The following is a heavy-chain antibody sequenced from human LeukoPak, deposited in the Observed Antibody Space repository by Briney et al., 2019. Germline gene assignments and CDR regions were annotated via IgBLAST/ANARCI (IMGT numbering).Heavy chain of an antibody. CDR2: IYYSGST. Sequence: SSETLSLTCTVSGGSISTYYWSWIRQPPGEGLEWIGYIYYSGSTNYNPSLKSRVTISVDMSKNQFSLKVSSVTAADTAVYYCARFSSGWINAMDVWGQGTTVTVSS. V-gene: IGHV4-59*01. D-gene: IGHD6-19*01. J-gene: IGHJ6*02. CDR3: ARFSSGWINAMDV. CDR1: GGSISTYY.